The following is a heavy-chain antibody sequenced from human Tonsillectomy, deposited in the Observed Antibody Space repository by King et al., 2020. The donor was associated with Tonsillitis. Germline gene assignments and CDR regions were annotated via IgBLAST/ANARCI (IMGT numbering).Heavy chain of an antibody. D-gene: IGHD5-18*01. Sequence: VQLQESGPGLVKPSETLSLTCTVSSGSISSYYWSWIRQPPGKGLEWIGYIYYSGSTNYNPSLKSRVTISVDTSKNQFSLKLSSVTAADTAVYYCARDVGGGYSYGKGDWFDPWGQGTLVTVSS. CDR3: ARDVGGGYSYGKGDWFDP. CDR2: IYYSGST. V-gene: IGHV4-59*01. CDR1: SGSISSYY. J-gene: IGHJ5*02.